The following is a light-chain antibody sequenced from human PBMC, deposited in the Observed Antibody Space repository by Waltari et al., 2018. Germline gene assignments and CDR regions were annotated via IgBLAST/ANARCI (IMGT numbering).Light chain of an antibody. CDR3: AAWDDRMNGHWV. V-gene: IGLV1-44*01. CDR1: SSNIGDNV. CDR2: RND. Sequence: QSVLTQSPSASGTPGQRVTISCSGSSSNIGDNVVNWYQQVPGKAPKLLIYRNDQRPSGVPARFSASKSGTSASLASSGLQSEDEADYYCAAWDDRMNGHWVFGGGTKVTVL. J-gene: IGLJ3*02.